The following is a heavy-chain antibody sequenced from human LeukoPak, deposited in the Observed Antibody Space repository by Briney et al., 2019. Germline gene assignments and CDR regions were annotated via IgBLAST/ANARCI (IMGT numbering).Heavy chain of an antibody. CDR1: GYTFTRYY. J-gene: IGHJ4*02. CDR3: ARVAGYCSSTSAAGGSCYSPDY. Sequence: ASVKDSCKASGYTFTRYYMHWVRQAPGQGLEWMGRINPNSGGTNYAQKFQGRVTMTRDTSISTAYMELSRLRSDDTAVYYCARVAGYCSSTSAAGGSCYSPDYWGQGTLVTVSS. V-gene: IGHV1-2*06. D-gene: IGHD2-2*01. CDR2: INPNSGGT.